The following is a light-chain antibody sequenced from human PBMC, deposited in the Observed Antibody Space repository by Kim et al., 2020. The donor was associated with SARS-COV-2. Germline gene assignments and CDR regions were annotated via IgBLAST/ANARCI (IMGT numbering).Light chain of an antibody. V-gene: IGLV4-69*01. CDR1: SGHITDA. Sequence: APVKLTCTLSSGHITDAIAWHQQLPEKGPRYLMKLNSDGSHTKGDGIPDRFSGSSSGAERYLTISSLQSEDEADYYCQTWGSGVVVFGGGTQLTVL. CDR2: LNSDGSH. CDR3: QTWGSGVVV. J-gene: IGLJ2*01.